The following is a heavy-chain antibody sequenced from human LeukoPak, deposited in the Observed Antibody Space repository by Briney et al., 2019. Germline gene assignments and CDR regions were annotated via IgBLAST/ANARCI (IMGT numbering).Heavy chain of an antibody. CDR3: AREAIAVAAGYFDY. D-gene: IGHD6-19*01. Sequence: GGSLRVSCAASGFTFSSYAMHGVRQAPGKGLEWVAVISYDGSNKYYADSVKGRFTISRDNSKNTLYLQMNSLRAEDTAVYYCAREAIAVAAGYFDYWGQGTLVTVSS. V-gene: IGHV3-30-3*01. CDR1: GFTFSSYA. J-gene: IGHJ4*02. CDR2: ISYDGSNK.